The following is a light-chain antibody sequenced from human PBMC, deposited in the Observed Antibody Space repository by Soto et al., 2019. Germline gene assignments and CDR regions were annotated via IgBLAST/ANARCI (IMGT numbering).Light chain of an antibody. CDR1: QSVSSTY. Sequence: EIVLTQSPGTLSLSPGERATLSCRASQSVSSTYLAWYQMRPGQAPRLLIYATTIRATGIPDRFSGRGSGTDFTLTISRLDPEDFAVYYWQQYGSSPPYTFGQGTKLDI. CDR3: QQYGSSPPYT. CDR2: ATT. V-gene: IGKV3-20*01. J-gene: IGKJ2*01.